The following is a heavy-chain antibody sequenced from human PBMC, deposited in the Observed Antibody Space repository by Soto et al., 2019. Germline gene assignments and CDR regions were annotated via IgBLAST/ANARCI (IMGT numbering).Heavy chain of an antibody. V-gene: IGHV1-69*01. D-gene: IGHD2-2*02. CDR2: IIPIFGTA. CDR3: ASQGRNIVVVPAAIRYYYYYGMDV. CDR1: GGTFSSYA. Sequence: QVPLVQSGAEVKKPGSSVKVSCKASGGTFSSYAISWVRQAPGQGLEWMGGIIPIFGTANYAQKFQGRVTITADESTSTAYMELSSLRSEDTAVYYCASQGRNIVVVPAAIRYYYYYGMDVWGQGTTVTVSS. J-gene: IGHJ6*02.